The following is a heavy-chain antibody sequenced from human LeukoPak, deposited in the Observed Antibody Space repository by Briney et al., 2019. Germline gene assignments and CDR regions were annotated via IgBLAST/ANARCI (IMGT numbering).Heavy chain of an antibody. J-gene: IGHJ4*02. V-gene: IGHV3-11*06. Sequence: PGGSLRLSCAASGFTFSAFYMTWIRQAPGKGLESVAYIAGNSQYINYADSVKGRFTISMDNAKNSLYLQMSSLRVEDTAVYYCTRDPRLLDSWGQGTLVTVSS. CDR2: IAGNSQYI. D-gene: IGHD6-6*01. CDR3: TRDPRLLDS. CDR1: GFTFSAFY.